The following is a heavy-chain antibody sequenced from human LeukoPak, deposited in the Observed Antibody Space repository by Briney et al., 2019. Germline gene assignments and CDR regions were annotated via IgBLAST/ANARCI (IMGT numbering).Heavy chain of an antibody. CDR1: GFTFSSYA. CDR2: IRYDGSNK. Sequence: GGSLRLSCAASGFTFSSYAIHWVRQAPGKGLEWVAFIRYDGSNKYYADSVKGRFTISRDNSKNTLYLQMVSLRVEDTAIYYCARAPTAILTYYFDSWGQGTVVTVSS. J-gene: IGHJ4*02. CDR3: ARAPTAILTYYFDS. V-gene: IGHV3-30*02. D-gene: IGHD2/OR15-2a*01.